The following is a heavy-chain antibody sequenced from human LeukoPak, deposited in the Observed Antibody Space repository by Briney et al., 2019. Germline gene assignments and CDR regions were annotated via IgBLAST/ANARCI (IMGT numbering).Heavy chain of an antibody. J-gene: IGHJ5*02. CDR2: FQYSGNT. CDR3: AKAGWRGGGTFNEFDP. D-gene: IGHD3-16*01. CDR1: GGSISIGDYY. Sequence: PSQTLSLTCTLSGGSISIGDYYWSWIRQAPGKGLEWIGYFQYSGNTYYNPSLKSRVTISVDTSKNQFDLKLRSVTAADTAVYFCAKAGWRGGGTFNEFDPWGQGTLVTVSS. V-gene: IGHV4-30-4*01.